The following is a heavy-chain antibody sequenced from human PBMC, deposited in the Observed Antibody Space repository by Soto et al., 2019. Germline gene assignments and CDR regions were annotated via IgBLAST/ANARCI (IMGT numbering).Heavy chain of an antibody. J-gene: IGHJ5*02. CDR1: GNTFTYRY. V-gene: IGHV1-45*02. D-gene: IGHD1-26*01. CDR2: STPFNGDV. Sequence: QMQLVQAGAEVKKTGSTVTVSCKALGNTFTYRYLHGVRQAPGQALEGMGWSTPFNGDVHYAHKFQERGTITSDGSINAAYMRMSSLRSEDTAMYYCASGGAGSGPFTWELPDRCGQGTLGTVSS. CDR3: ASGGAGSGPFTWELPDR.